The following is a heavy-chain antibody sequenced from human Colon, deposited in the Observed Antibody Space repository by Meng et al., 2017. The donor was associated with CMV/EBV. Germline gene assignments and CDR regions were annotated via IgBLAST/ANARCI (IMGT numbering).Heavy chain of an antibody. CDR3: ARGDCSGGGCYYFDS. CDR2: IYFSGNT. D-gene: IGHD2-15*01. Sequence: SETLSLTCTVSGGSLSNYQWNWIRQPPGKGLEWIGYIYFSGNTNYNPSLQSRVTMSVDTSKNQFSLRLQSVTAADTAFYYCARGDCSGGGCYYFDSWGQGSLVTVSS. J-gene: IGHJ4*02. V-gene: IGHV4-59*01. CDR1: GGSLSNYQ.